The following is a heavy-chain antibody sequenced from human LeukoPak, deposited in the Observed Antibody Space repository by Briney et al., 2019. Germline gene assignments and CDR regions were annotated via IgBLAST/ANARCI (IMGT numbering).Heavy chain of an antibody. CDR3: ARGPYCSGTTCYIDYFDY. J-gene: IGHJ4*02. CDR2: IYTSGST. V-gene: IGHV4-4*09. CDR1: GGSISGYY. Sequence: SETLSLTCTVSGGSISGYYWSWIRQPPGKVLEWIGYIYTSGSTNYNPSLKSRVTISVDTSKHQFSLKLSSVTAAATAVYFCARGPYCSGTTCYIDYFDYWGQGTLVTVSS. D-gene: IGHD2-2*02.